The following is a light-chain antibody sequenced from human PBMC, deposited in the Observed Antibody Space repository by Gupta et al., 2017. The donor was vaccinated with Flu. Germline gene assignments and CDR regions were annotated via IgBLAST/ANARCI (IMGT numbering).Light chain of an antibody. V-gene: IGLV1-51*02. CDR3: ATWDNSLSAV. CDR1: ISNIGDNY. Sequence: QSVLTQPPSVSAAPGQRVTISCSGSISNIGDNYVSWYQHHPGTAPKLLIYQNDKRPSGIPGRFSGSKSGTSATLGITGLQTGDEADYYGATWDNSLSAVFGGGTKLTVL. CDR2: QND. J-gene: IGLJ2*01.